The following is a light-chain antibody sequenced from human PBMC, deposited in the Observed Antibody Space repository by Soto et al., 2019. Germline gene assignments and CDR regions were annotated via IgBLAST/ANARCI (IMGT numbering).Light chain of an antibody. Sequence: QSVLTQPPSVSGAPGQRVTISCTGSSSNIGAGYDVHWYQQLPGTAPKLLIYGNSNRPSGVPDRFSGSKSGTSASRVITGLQAEDEADYYCQSYDSSLSVVFGGGTKLTVL. V-gene: IGLV1-40*01. J-gene: IGLJ2*01. CDR3: QSYDSSLSVV. CDR1: SSNIGAGYD. CDR2: GNS.